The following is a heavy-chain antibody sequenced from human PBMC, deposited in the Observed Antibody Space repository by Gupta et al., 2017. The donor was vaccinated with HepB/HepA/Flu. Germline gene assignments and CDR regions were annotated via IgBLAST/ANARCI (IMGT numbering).Heavy chain of an antibody. Sequence: EVQLSESGGGLVQPGGSLRLSCAASGFTFSIYSMTWVSQAPGKGLEWVSIVSDNSDAIQDADAVKGRFTISRYNARDTMYLQMNRFREEYAALYYSAKGSTYFTRHLDYWGQGTLVTVSS. D-gene: IGHD3-9*01. V-gene: IGHV3-23*01. CDR3: AKGSTYFTRHLDY. J-gene: IGHJ4*02. CDR1: GFTFSIYS. CDR2: VSDNSDAI.